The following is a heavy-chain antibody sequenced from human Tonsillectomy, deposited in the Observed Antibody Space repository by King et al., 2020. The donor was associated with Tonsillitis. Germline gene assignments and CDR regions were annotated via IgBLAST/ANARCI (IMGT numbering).Heavy chain of an antibody. CDR3: ARYGLDYYFDY. V-gene: IGHV4-61*02. D-gene: IGHD2-8*01. CDR2: IYTRGNT. Sequence: QLQESGPGLVKPSQTLSLTCTVSGGSISSGSYYWIWIRQPAGKGLEWIGRIYTRGNTNYNPSFKSRVTMSVDMSKNQFSLKLSSVTAADTAVYYCARYGLDYYFDYWGQGTLVTVSS. J-gene: IGHJ4*02. CDR1: GGSISSGSYY.